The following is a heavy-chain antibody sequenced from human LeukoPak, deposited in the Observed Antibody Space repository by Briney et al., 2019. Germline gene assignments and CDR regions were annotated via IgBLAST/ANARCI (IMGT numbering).Heavy chain of an antibody. D-gene: IGHD2-15*01. CDR3: ARVYCSGGSCYQAFDY. CDR2: INHSGST. J-gene: IGHJ4*02. Sequence: PSETLSLTCAVYGGSFSGYYWSWIRQPPGKGLEWIGEINHSGSTNYNPSLKSRVTISVDTSKNQFSLKLSSVTAADTAVYYCARVYCSGGSCYQAFDYWGQGTLVTVSS. CDR1: GGSFSGYY. V-gene: IGHV4-34*01.